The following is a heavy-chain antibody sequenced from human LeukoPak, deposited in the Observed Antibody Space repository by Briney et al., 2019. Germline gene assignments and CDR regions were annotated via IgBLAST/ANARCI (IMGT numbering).Heavy chain of an antibody. Sequence: SETLSLTCAVYGGSFSGYYWSWIRQPPGKGLEWIGEINQSGSTNYNPSLKSRVTISVDTSKNQFSLKLSSVTAADTAVYYCARELATVTNYFDYWGQGTLVTVSS. CDR1: GGSFSGYY. D-gene: IGHD4-17*01. CDR2: INQSGST. V-gene: IGHV4-34*01. CDR3: ARELATVTNYFDY. J-gene: IGHJ4*02.